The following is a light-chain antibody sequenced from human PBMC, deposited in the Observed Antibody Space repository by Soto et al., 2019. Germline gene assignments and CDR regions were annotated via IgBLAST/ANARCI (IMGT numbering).Light chain of an antibody. CDR1: NSYVGAYNY. CDR3: SSYTSATTYV. J-gene: IGLJ1*01. Sequence: QSVLAQPVSVSGSPGQSITISCTGTNSYVGAYNYDSWYQQYPGEAPRVIIYDVSHRPAGVSNRFSGSKSGNTASLTISGLQTQDEADYYCSSYTSATTYVFGTGTKVTVL. CDR2: DVS. V-gene: IGLV2-14*01.